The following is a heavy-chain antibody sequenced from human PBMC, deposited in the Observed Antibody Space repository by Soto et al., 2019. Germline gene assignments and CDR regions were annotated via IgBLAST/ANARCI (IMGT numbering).Heavy chain of an antibody. V-gene: IGHV5-51*01. CDR2: IYPGDSDT. CDR1: GYTFTNYW. J-gene: IGHJ6*02. Sequence: PGESLKISCKGSGYTFTNYWIGWVRQMPGKGLEWMGIIYPGDSDTKYNPSFQGQVTISADKSITTTYLQWSSLKASDTAIYYCAASIFYYGMDVWGQGTTVTVSS. CDR3: AASIFYYGMDV.